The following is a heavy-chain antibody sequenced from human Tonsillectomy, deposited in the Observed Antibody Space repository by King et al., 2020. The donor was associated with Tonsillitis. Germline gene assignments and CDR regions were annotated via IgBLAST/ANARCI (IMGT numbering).Heavy chain of an antibody. CDR2: INHSGST. V-gene: IGHV4-34*01. CDR1: GGSFSGYY. Sequence: VQLQQWGAGLLKPSETLSLTCAVYGGSFSGYYWSWIRQPPGKGLEWIGEINHSGSTNYNPPLKSRVTVSIDTSKNQFSLKLSSVTAADTAVYYCASQADCSSTSCYSPGDYWGQGTLVTVSS. CDR3: ASQADCSSTSCYSPGDY. J-gene: IGHJ4*02. D-gene: IGHD2-2*01.